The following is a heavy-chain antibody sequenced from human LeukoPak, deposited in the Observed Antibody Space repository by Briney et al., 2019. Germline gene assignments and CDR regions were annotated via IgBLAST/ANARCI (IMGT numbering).Heavy chain of an antibody. CDR2: IKQDGSEK. Sequence: GGSLRLSCAASGFTFSSYWMSWVRQAPGKGLEWVANIKQDGSEKYYVDSVKGRFTISRDNAKNSLYPQMNSLRAEDTAVYYCAREHLGIVVDYWGQGTLVTVSS. CDR1: GFTFSSYW. D-gene: IGHD2-21*01. J-gene: IGHJ4*02. CDR3: AREHLGIVVDY. V-gene: IGHV3-7*01.